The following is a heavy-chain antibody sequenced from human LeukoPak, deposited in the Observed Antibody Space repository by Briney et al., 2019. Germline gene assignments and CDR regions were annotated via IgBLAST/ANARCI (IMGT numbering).Heavy chain of an antibody. V-gene: IGHV3-23*01. D-gene: IGHD5-12*01. J-gene: IGHJ5*02. CDR1: GFTFRSYA. Sequence: GGSLRLSCAASGFTFRSYAMSWVRQAPGEGLEWVSAMSGSGGSRYYADSVKGRFTISRDNSKNTLYLQMNSLRAEDTAVYYCAKASGAYVDDPWGQGTLVTVSS. CDR3: AKASGAYVDDP. CDR2: MSGSGGSR.